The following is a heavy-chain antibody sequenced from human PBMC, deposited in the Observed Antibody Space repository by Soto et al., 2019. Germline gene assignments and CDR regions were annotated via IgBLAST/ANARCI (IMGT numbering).Heavy chain of an antibody. CDR2: IYSADGA. CDR3: ARENPVDSLVDY. Sequence: QPGGSLRLSCAASGFIVTNFYMSWVRQAPGKGLEWVSVIYSADGACYADSVKGRFTISRDRFRNTVSLQMNSLRAEDTAVYYCARENPVDSLVDYWGQGTRVTVSS. D-gene: IGHD2-21*01. CDR1: GFIVTNFY. J-gene: IGHJ4*02. V-gene: IGHV3-53*01.